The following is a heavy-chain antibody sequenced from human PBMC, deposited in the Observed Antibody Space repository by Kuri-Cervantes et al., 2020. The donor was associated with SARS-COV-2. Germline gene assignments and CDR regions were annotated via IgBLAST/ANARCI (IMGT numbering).Heavy chain of an antibody. J-gene: IGHJ3*02. Sequence: SVKVSCKASGGTFSSYAISWVRQAPGQGLEWMGGIIPIFGTANYAQKFQGRVTITADKSTSTAYMELSSLRSEDTAVYYCAGDLQRGTFDIWGQGTMVTVSS. CDR2: IIPIFGTA. D-gene: IGHD1-14*01. CDR1: GGTFSSYA. CDR3: AGDLQRGTFDI. V-gene: IGHV1-69*06.